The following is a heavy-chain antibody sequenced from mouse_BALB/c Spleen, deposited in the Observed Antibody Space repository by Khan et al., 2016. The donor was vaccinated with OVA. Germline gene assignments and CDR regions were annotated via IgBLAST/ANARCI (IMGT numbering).Heavy chain of an antibody. D-gene: IGHD2-3*01. CDR3: ARDGSRYNYAMDY. V-gene: IGHV3-2*02. CDR1: VYSITSDYA. CDR2: ISSSGST. Sequence: EVQLQESGPGLVKPSQSLSLTCTVTVYSITSDYAWNWIRQFPGNKLEWMGYISSSGSTNYNPALKSRISITRDTSKNQFFLQLNSVTTEDTATYYCARDGSRYNYAMDYWGQGTSVTVSS. J-gene: IGHJ4*01.